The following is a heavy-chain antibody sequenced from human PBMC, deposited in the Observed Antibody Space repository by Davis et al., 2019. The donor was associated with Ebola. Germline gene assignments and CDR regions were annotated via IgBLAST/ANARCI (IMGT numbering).Heavy chain of an antibody. V-gene: IGHV3-23*01. D-gene: IGHD6-13*01. J-gene: IGHJ5*02. Sequence: GESLKISCAASGFTFSSYAMSWVRQAPGKGLEWVSAISGSGGSTYYADSVKGRFTISSDNSKNTLYLQMNSLRAEDTAVYYCAKAAGIAAAGTWNWFDPWGQGTLVTVSS. CDR3: AKAAGIAAAGTWNWFDP. CDR2: ISGSGGST. CDR1: GFTFSSYA.